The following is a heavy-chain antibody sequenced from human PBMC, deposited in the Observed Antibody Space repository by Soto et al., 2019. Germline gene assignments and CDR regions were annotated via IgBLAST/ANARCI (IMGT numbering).Heavy chain of an antibody. CDR3: ARGPSGQLGNWFDP. CDR2: IYYSGST. Sequence: SETLSLTCTVSGGSISSYYWSWIRQPPGKGLEWIGYIYYSGSTNYNPSLKSRVTISVDTSKNQFSLKLSSVTAADTAVYYCARGPSGQLGNWFDPWGQGTLVTVSS. CDR1: GGSISSYY. V-gene: IGHV4-59*01. D-gene: IGHD6-13*01. J-gene: IGHJ5*02.